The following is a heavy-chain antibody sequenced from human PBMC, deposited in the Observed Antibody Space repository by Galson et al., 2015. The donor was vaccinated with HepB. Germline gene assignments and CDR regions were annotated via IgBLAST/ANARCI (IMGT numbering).Heavy chain of an antibody. V-gene: IGHV1-2*06. J-gene: IGHJ1*01. CDR1: GYSFSSYS. CDR3: AREELWSYEF. Sequence: SVKVSCKASGYSFSSYSMPWLRQAPGHGLEWMGRTNPYSRDTNYAQKFQGRVTMTRDTSTSTAYMELSWLRSDDTAVYYCAREELWSYEFWGQGSLVTVSS. D-gene: IGHD5-18*01. CDR2: TNPYSRDT.